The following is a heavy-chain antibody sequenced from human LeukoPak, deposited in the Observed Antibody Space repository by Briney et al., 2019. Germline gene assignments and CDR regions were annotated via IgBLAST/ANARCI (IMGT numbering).Heavy chain of an antibody. V-gene: IGHV4-34*01. J-gene: IGHJ4*02. CDR1: GGSFSGYY. D-gene: IGHD4-17*01. Sequence: SETLSLTCAVYGGSFSGYYWSWIRQPPGKGLEWIGEINHSGSTNYNPSLKSRVTISVDTSKNQFSLKLSSVTAAGTAVYYCASSYGDYFFFDYWGQGTLVTVSS. CDR2: INHSGST. CDR3: ASSYGDYFFFDY.